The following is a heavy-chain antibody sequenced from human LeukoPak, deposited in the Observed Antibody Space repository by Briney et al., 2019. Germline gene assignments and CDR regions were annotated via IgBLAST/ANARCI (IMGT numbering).Heavy chain of an antibody. D-gene: IGHD1-1*01. CDR1: GFILSNHW. CDR3: ARNDDMDV. V-gene: IGHV3-7*03. Sequence: GGSLRLSCAASGFILSNHWMTWVRQAPGKGPEWVANVNKDGSEKYYVDSVKGRFTISRDTAKNSLYLQMNNLRAEDTALYYCARNDDMDVWGQGTTVIVSS. CDR2: VNKDGSEK. J-gene: IGHJ6*02.